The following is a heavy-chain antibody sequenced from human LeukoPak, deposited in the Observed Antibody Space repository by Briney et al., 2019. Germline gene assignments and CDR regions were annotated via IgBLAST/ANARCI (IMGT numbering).Heavy chain of an antibody. J-gene: IGHJ4*02. Sequence: SETLSLTCTVSGGSISSYYWSWIRQPPGKGLEWVGYIYYSGSTNYNPSLKSRVTISVDTSKNQFSLRLSSVTAADTAVYYCSRVTGYMIEDYFDYWGQGTLVTVSS. V-gene: IGHV4-59*01. CDR1: GGSISSYY. D-gene: IGHD3-22*01. CDR3: SRVTGYMIEDYFDY. CDR2: IYYSGST.